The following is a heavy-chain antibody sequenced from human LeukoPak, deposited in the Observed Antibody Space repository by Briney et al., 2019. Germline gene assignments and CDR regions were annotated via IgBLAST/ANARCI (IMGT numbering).Heavy chain of an antibody. CDR3: AREQYYYDSSGYSYYFDY. D-gene: IGHD3-22*01. J-gene: IGHJ4*02. Sequence: ASVKVSCKASGYTFTSYGISWVRQAPGQGLEWMGWISAYNGNTNYAQKLQGRVTMTTDTSTSTAYMELRSLRSDDTAVYYCAREQYYYDSSGYSYYFDYWGQGTLVTVSS. CDR2: ISAYNGNT. V-gene: IGHV1-18*01. CDR1: GYTFTSYG.